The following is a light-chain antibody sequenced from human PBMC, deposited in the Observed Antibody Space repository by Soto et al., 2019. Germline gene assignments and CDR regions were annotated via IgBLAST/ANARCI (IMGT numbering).Light chain of an antibody. CDR2: GAS. V-gene: IGKV3-20*01. Sequence: EIVLTQSPGTRCLSPGERATLSWRASQSVSENYLAWYQQKPGQAPRLPIYGASNRATGIPDRFSVSGSGTDFTLPISRLEPEDFAVYYCQQYGSSGTFGQGTKVDI. J-gene: IGKJ1*01. CDR3: QQYGSSGT. CDR1: QSVSENY.